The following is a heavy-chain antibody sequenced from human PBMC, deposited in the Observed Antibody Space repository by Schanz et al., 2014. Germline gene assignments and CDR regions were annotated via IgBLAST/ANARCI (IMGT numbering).Heavy chain of an antibody. CDR3: TRGSGSRSYGWYYDS. V-gene: IGHV3-74*01. Sequence: EVQLVESGGGLVQPGGSLRLSCAASGFTFSSYWMHWVRQAPGKGLVWISRINSDGSSASYADSVKGRFTISRDNAKNPLYLQMNSVRAEDSAVYYCTRGSGSRSYGWYYDSWGQGTLVTVSS. CDR1: GFTFSSYW. CDR2: INSDGSSA. J-gene: IGHJ4*02. D-gene: IGHD3-10*01.